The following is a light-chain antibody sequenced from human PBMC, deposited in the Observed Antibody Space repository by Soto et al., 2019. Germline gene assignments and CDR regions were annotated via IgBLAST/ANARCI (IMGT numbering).Light chain of an antibody. CDR1: QSVSSN. V-gene: IGKV3-15*01. J-gene: IGKJ1*01. CDR2: GAS. Sequence: EIVMTQSPATLSVSPGERATLSCRASQSVSSNFAWYQQKPGQAPRLLIYGASTRATGIPVRFSGSGSGTDFTLTISSLQSEDFAVYYCQQYSNWPPSFGQGTKVEIK. CDR3: QQYSNWPPS.